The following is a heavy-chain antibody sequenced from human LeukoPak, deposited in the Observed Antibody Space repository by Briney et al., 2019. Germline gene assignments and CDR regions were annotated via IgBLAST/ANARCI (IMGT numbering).Heavy chain of an antibody. CDR1: GGTFSSYA. D-gene: IGHD5-24*01. CDR2: IIPIFGTP. Sequence: GAAVKVSCKASGGTFSSYAISWVRQAPGQGLEWMGGIIPIFGTPNYAQKFQGRVTITADKSMSTAYMELSSLRSEDTAVYYCARDKGMATTSDAFDIWGQGTMVTVSS. CDR3: ARDKGMATTSDAFDI. J-gene: IGHJ3*02. V-gene: IGHV1-69*06.